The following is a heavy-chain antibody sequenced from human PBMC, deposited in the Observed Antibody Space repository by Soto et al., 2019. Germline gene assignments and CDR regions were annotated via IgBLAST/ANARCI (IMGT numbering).Heavy chain of an antibody. D-gene: IGHD1-20*01. CDR1: GDSVSTGSKY. V-gene: IGHV4-61*01. CDR3: AREQYNWKI. Sequence: PSETLSLTCTVSGDSVSTGSKYWSWSRQPPGKPLEWIAYIYSSGSTNYNPSLKSRVTISEDASKNQVSLRLTSVTAADTAVYFCAREQYNWKIWGQGTLVTVSS. CDR2: IYSSGST. J-gene: IGHJ4*02.